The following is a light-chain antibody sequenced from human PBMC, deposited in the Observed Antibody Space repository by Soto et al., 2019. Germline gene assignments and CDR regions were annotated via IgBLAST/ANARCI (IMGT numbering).Light chain of an antibody. Sequence: QSALTQPPSVSGSPGQSVTISCTGTSSDVGNYNRVSWYQQTPGTAPKLMIYEVSNRPSGVPDRFSGSKSGNTASLTISGLQAEDEADYYCSSFTISSTLVFGAGTKLTVL. CDR1: SSDVGNYNR. CDR2: EVS. CDR3: SSFTISSTLV. V-gene: IGLV2-18*02. J-gene: IGLJ3*02.